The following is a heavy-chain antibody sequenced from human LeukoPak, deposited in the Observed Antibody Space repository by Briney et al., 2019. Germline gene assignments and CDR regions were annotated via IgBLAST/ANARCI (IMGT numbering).Heavy chain of an antibody. V-gene: IGHV3-23*01. CDR2: ISGSGGST. CDR1: GFTFSSYA. CDR3: ARGGYCRSTSCYGLDV. D-gene: IGHD2-2*01. Sequence: GGSLRLSCAASGFTFSSYAMSWVRQAPGKGLEWVSAISGSGGSTYYADSVKGRFAISRDNSKNTLYLQMNSLRAEDTAVYYCARGGYCRSTSCYGLDVWGQGTTVTVSS. J-gene: IGHJ6*02.